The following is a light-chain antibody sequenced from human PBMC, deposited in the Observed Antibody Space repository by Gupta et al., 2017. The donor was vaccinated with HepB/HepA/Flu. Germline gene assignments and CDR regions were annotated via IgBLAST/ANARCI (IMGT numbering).Light chain of an antibody. CDR2: DAS. Sequence: EIVLTQSPATRSLSPGERATLSCRASQSVRNYLAWYQLKPGQPPRLLIYDASDRATGVPARFSGGGFGTDFTLTISSLAPEDFAVYYCQQGPTFGPGTKVDIK. CDR1: QSVRNY. CDR3: QQGPT. J-gene: IGKJ3*01. V-gene: IGKV3-11*01.